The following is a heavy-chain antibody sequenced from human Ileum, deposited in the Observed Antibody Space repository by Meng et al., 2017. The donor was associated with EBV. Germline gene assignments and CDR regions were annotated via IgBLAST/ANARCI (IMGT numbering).Heavy chain of an antibody. J-gene: IGHJ4*02. CDR1: GFSLSSSGMA. CDR3: ARRSFAAGSPDY. D-gene: IGHD3-10*01. CDR2: IYWDDDK. V-gene: IGHV2-5*02. Sequence: QITLKQSGPSLVKPPQTLTLPCTFSGFSLSSSGMAVGWIRQPPGKALEWLALIYWDDDKRYSPSLKTRLTITKDTSKNQVVLTMTNMDPVDTATYYCARRSFAAGSPDYWGQGTLVTVSS.